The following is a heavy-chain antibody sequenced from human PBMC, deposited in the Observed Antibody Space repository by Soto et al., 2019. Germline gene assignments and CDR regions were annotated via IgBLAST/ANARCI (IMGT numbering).Heavy chain of an antibody. V-gene: IGHV1-18*01. CDR2: ISAYNGNT. CDR3: ARDHEPGYCTNGVCYDAFDI. CDR1: GYTFTSYG. D-gene: IGHD2-8*01. J-gene: IGHJ3*02. Sequence: GESLKISCKASGYTFTSYGISWVRQAPGQGLEWMGWISAYNGNTNYAQKLQGRVTMTTDTSTSTAYMELRSLRSDDTAVYYCARDHEPGYCTNGVCYDAFDIWGQGTMVTVSS.